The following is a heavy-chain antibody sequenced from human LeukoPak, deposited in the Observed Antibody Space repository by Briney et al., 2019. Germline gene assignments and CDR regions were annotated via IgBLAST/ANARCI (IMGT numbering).Heavy chain of an antibody. CDR1: GFTFNRFY. CDR2: ISSNGATT. D-gene: IGHD6-13*01. CDR3: ARDGGIAARYFQH. J-gene: IGHJ1*01. V-gene: IGHV3-64D*06. Sequence: GGSLRLSCSASGFTFNRFYLHWVRQAPGKGLEFVSHISSNGATTYYADSVKGRFTISRDNSKNTLYLQMSSLRADDTAVYYCARDGGIAARYFQHWGQGTLVTVSS.